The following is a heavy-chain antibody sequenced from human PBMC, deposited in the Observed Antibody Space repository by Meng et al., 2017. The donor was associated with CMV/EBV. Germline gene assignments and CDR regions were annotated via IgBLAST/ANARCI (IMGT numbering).Heavy chain of an antibody. D-gene: IGHD3-10*01. CDR1: GGTFSSYT. J-gene: IGHJ4*02. CDR3: ASGGVRLETALDY. V-gene: IGHV1-69*02. Sequence: SVKVSCKASGGTFSSYTISWVRQAPGQGLEWMGRIIPILGIANYAQKFQGRVTITADKSTSTAYMELSSLRSEDTAVYYCASGGVRLETALDYWGQGTLVTVSS. CDR2: IIPILGIA.